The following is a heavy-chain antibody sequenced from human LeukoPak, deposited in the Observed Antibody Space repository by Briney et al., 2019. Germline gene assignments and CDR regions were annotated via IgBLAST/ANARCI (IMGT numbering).Heavy chain of an antibody. V-gene: IGHV3-23*01. J-gene: IGHJ4*02. CDR2: ISGSGGYT. CDR3: AKDGVPSRWFGRNYFDY. D-gene: IGHD3-10*01. Sequence: GGSLRLSCAASKFTFSTFSMSWVRQAPGKGLEWVSSISGSGGYTYYADSVKGRFTISRDNSKNTLFLQMNNLRAEDTAVYYCAKDGVPSRWFGRNYFDYWGQGTLVTVSS. CDR1: KFTFSTFS.